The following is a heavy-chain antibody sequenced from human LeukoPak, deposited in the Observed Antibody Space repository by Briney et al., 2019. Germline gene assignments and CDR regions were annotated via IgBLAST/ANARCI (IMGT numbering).Heavy chain of an antibody. J-gene: IGHJ4*02. CDR1: GFTFKNYA. D-gene: IGHD3-10*01. Sequence: GGSLRLSCAASGFTFKNYAMYWVRQAPGKELEWVSAIIESGESTYYTDSVKGRFTISRDNSKNTLYLQMNSLRAEDTAFYYCAKGSAQYYFDSWGQGTLVTVSS. CDR2: IIESGEST. CDR3: AKGSAQYYFDS. V-gene: IGHV3-23*01.